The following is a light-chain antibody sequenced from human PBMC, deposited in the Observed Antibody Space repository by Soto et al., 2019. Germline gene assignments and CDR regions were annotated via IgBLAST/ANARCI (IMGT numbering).Light chain of an antibody. Sequence: EMVMTQSPAILSVSPGERATLSCRASHYINNNYLAWYQQKPGQAPRLLIYGASSRATGIPDRFSGSGSGTEFTLTISSLQPDDFATYYCQHYNSYSEAFGQGTKVDIK. CDR1: HYINNN. V-gene: IGKV3D-15*01. CDR2: GAS. J-gene: IGKJ1*01. CDR3: QHYNSYSEA.